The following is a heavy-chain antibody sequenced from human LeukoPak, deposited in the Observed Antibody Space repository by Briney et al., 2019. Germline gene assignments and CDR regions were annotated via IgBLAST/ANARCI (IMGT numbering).Heavy chain of an antibody. CDR1: GYTFTGYY. J-gene: IGHJ3*02. V-gene: IGHV1-2*02. D-gene: IGHD6-13*01. Sequence: GASVKVSCKASGYTFTGYYMHWVRQAPGQGLEWMGWINPNSGGTNYAQKFQGRVTMTRDTSISTAYMELSRLRSDDTAVYYCVMTFELVPASEDAFDIWGQGTMVTVSS. CDR2: INPNSGGT. CDR3: VMTFELVPASEDAFDI.